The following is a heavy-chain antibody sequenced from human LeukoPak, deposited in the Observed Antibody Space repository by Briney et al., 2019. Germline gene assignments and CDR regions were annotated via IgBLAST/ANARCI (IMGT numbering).Heavy chain of an antibody. CDR3: ARGLIYDFWSGYYYGMDV. D-gene: IGHD3-3*01. V-gene: IGHV3-11*01. J-gene: IGHJ6*02. CDR2: ISSSGSTI. CDR1: GFTFSDYY. Sequence: GGSLRLSCAASGFTFSDYYMSWIRQAPGKGLEWVSYISSSGSTIYYADSVKGQFTISRDNAKNSLYLQMNSLRAEDTAVYYCARGLIYDFWSGYYYGMDVWGQGTTVTVSS.